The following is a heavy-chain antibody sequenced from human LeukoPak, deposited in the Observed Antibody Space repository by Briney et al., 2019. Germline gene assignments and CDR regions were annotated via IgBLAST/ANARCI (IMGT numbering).Heavy chain of an antibody. J-gene: IGHJ4*02. CDR3: ASRGYYYDSSGYYSAYYFDY. CDR2: IYYSGST. D-gene: IGHD3-22*01. Sequence: SETLSLTCTVSGGSISSSSYYWGWIRQPPGKGLEWIGSIYYSGSTYYNPSLKSRVTISVDTSKNQFSLKLSSVTAADTAVYYCASRGYYYDSSGYYSAYYFDYWGQGTLVTGSS. CDR1: GGSISSSSYY. V-gene: IGHV4-39*01.